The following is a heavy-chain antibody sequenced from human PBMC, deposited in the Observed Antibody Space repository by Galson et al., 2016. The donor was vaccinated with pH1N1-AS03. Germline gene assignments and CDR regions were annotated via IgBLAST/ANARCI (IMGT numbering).Heavy chain of an antibody. Sequence: SLRLSCAASGFTFSTYAMAWVRQAPGKGLEWVSATSDSGTFYTDSVKGRFTISRDDSRDTVYLQMNSLRAEDTALYYCAKGVSNSGDGGVAYWGQGTLVTSSS. D-gene: IGHD3-16*01. CDR1: GFTFSTYA. CDR3: AKGVSNSGDGGVAY. J-gene: IGHJ4*02. V-gene: IGHV3-23*01. CDR2: TSDSGT.